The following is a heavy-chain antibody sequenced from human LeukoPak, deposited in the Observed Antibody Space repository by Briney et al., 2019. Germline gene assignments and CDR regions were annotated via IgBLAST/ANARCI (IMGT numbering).Heavy chain of an antibody. CDR2: IYPGDSDT. CDR3: ARHSRAFDI. V-gene: IGHV5-51*01. CDR1: GYSFSRYW. Sequence: GESLKISCQGSGYSFSRYWIGWVRQMPGRGLEWMGIIYPGDSDTRYSPSFQGQVTISADKSISTAYLQWSSLKASDTAMFYCARHSRAFDIWGQGTMVTVSS. J-gene: IGHJ3*02.